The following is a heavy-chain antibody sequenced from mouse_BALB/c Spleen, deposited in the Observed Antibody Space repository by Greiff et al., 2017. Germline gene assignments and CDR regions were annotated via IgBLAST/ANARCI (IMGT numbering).Heavy chain of an antibody. J-gene: IGHJ4*01. D-gene: IGHD1-1*01. V-gene: IGHV1-84*02. CDR1: GYTFTDYY. CDR3: ARGITTVVAPGYYAMDY. CDR2: IYPGSGNT. Sequence: VQLQQSGPELVKPGASVKISCKASGYTFTDYYINWVKQKPGQGLEWIGWIYPGSGNTKYNEKFKGKATLTVDTSSSTAYMQLSSLTSEDTAVYFCARGITTVVAPGYYAMDYWGQGTSVTVSS.